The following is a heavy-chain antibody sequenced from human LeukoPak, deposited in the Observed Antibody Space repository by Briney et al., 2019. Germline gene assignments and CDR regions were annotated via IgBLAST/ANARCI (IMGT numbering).Heavy chain of an antibody. D-gene: IGHD3-10*01. Sequence: SQTLSLTCTVSGVSISSGNYYWSWIRQPPGKGLEWIGYIYYSGNTYYNPSLKSRVIISADTSKNQFSLELSSVTAADTAVYYCARYVSGSYVGNWFDPWGQGTLVTVSS. CDR1: GVSISSGNYY. J-gene: IGHJ5*02. V-gene: IGHV4-30-4*01. CDR2: IYYSGNT. CDR3: ARYVSGSYVGNWFDP.